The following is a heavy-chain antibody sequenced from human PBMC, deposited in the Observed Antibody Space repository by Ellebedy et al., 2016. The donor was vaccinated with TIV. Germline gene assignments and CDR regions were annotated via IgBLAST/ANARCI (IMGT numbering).Heavy chain of an antibody. CDR3: ATDGSYGDYRFPTHAFVM. CDR1: RFSFDSYW. CDR2: INRDGSDQ. V-gene: IGHV3-7*01. Sequence: GESLKISCAASRFSFDSYWMTWVRQAPGKGLEWVANINRDGSDQYYVDSVKGRFTISRDNAKNSLYLQMNSLRGEDAAVYYCATDGSYGDYRFPTHAFVMWGQGTMVSVAS. J-gene: IGHJ3*02. D-gene: IGHD3-16*01.